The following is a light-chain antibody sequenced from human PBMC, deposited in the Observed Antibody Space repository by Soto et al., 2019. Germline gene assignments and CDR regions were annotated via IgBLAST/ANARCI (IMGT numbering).Light chain of an antibody. Sequence: QSALTQPASVSGSPGQSITISCTGTSSDVGGSNYVSWYQQHPGKAPKLMIYDVSNRPSGVANRFSGSKSGNTCSLTISGLEAEDEADYYCGSYSSSSALYVFGNGTKLTVL. CDR3: GSYSSSSALYV. CDR1: SSDVGGSNY. CDR2: DVS. V-gene: IGLV2-14*03. J-gene: IGLJ1*01.